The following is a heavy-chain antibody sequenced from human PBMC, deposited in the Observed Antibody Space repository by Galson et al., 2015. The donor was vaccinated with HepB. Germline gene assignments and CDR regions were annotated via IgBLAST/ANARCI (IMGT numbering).Heavy chain of an antibody. CDR2: ISSSSSYI. CDR3: ARTALGYYGMDV. Sequence: SLRLSCAASGFTFSSYSMNWVRQAPGKGLEWVSSISSSSSYIYYADSVKGRFTISRDNAKNSLYLQMNSLRAEDTAVYYCARTALGYYGMDVWGQGTTVTVSS. J-gene: IGHJ6*02. CDR1: GFTFSSYS. V-gene: IGHV3-21*01. D-gene: IGHD5-18*01.